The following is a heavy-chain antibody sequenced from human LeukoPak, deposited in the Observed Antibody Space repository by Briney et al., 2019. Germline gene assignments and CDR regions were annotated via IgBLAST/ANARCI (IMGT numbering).Heavy chain of an antibody. V-gene: IGHV3-21*01. D-gene: IGHD3-10*01. CDR2: ISSSSSY. Sequence: GGSLRLSCVASGFTFSNFNMKWVRQAPGKGLEWVSSISSSSSYYADSVKGRFTISRDNAKNSLYLQMNSLRAEDTAVYYCARDLGDLLVNPVVADPWGQGTLVTVSS. CDR3: ARDLGDLLVNPVVADP. CDR1: GFTFSNFN. J-gene: IGHJ5*02.